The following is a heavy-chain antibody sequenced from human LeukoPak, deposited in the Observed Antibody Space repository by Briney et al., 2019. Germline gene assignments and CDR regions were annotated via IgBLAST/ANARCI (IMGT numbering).Heavy chain of an antibody. V-gene: IGHV3-23*01. CDR2: ISGSGGST. CDR3: ARPLRVTMIRGAAFRASSDFDP. Sequence: PGGSLRLSCAASGFTFSSYAMSWVRQAPGKGLEWVSAISGSGGSTYYADSVKGRFTISRDNSKNTLYLQMNSLRAEDTAVYYCARPLRVTMIRGAAFRASSDFDPWGQGTLVTVSS. D-gene: IGHD3-10*01. J-gene: IGHJ5*02. CDR1: GFTFSSYA.